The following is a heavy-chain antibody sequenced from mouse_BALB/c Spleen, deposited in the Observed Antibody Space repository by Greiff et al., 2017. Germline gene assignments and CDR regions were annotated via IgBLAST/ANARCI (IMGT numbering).Heavy chain of an antibody. Sequence: VNVVESGPGLVAPSQSLSITCTVSGFSLTSYGVHWVRQPPGKGLEWLGVIWAGGSTNYNSALMSRLSISKDNSKSQVFVKRNSLQTADTAMYYCARERNSLLRLGDTWFAYWGQGTLVTVSA. V-gene: IGHV2-9*02. CDR3: ARERNSLLRLGDTWFAY. CDR1: GFSLTSYG. CDR2: IWAGGST. D-gene: IGHD1-2*01. J-gene: IGHJ3*01.